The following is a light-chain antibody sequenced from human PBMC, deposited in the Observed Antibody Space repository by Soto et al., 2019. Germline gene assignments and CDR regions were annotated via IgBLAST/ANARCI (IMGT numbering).Light chain of an antibody. CDR2: DAS. J-gene: IGKJ2*01. Sequence: EIVLTQSPATLSLSPGERATLSCRASQGVSSYLAWYQQKPGQAPRLLIYDASNRVTGIPARFSGSGSGTDFTLTISSLEPEDFAVYYCQQRSNWPPYTFGQGTKLEIK. V-gene: IGKV3-11*01. CDR1: QGVSSY. CDR3: QQRSNWPPYT.